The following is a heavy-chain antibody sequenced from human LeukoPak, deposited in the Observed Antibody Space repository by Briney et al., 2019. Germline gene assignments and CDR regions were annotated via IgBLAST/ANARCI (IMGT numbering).Heavy chain of an antibody. J-gene: IGHJ4*02. CDR3: AGEAITMVRGVYDY. CDR2: MNPNSGNT. Sequence: GASVKVSCKASGYTFTSYDINWVRQATAQGLEWMGWMNPNSGNTGYAQKFQGRVTITRNTSISTAYMELSSLRSEDTAVYYCAGEAITMVRGVYDYWGQGTLVTVSS. D-gene: IGHD3-10*01. V-gene: IGHV1-8*03. CDR1: GYTFTSYD.